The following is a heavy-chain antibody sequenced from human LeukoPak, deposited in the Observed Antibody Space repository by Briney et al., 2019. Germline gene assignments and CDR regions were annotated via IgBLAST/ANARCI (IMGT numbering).Heavy chain of an antibody. J-gene: IGHJ3*01. CDR2: IYYSGST. Sequence: SQTLSLTCTVSGGSISSSSYYWGWIRQPPGKGLEWIGSIYYSGSTYYNPSLKSRVTISVDTSKNQFSLKLSSVTAADTAVYYCASFQPGVTDTPGPWGQGTMVTVSS. D-gene: IGHD2-21*02. CDR3: ASFQPGVTDTPGP. V-gene: IGHV4-39*07. CDR1: GGSISSSSYY.